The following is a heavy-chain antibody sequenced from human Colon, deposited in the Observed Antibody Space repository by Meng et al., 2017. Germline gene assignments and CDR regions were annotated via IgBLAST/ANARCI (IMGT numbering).Heavy chain of an antibody. CDR3: ARNPVIPDARTFDF. CDR1: NGSINSADYY. J-gene: IGHJ4*02. Sequence: QVQLQESGPGLVKPSQTLSLTCTISNGSINSADYYWNWIRQPPGKGPECLGYIHSSGNTYYTPSLKSRLAMSLDTSKNQFSLRLTSVTAADTAVYYCARNPVIPDARTFDFWGQGALVTVSS. V-gene: IGHV4-30-4*01. CDR2: IHSSGNT. D-gene: IGHD2-2*01.